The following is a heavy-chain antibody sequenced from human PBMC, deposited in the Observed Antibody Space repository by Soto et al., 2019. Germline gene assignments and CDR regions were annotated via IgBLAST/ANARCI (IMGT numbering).Heavy chain of an antibody. V-gene: IGHV3-30*18. CDR2: TSYDGNNE. CDR3: AKDKGVFNWATSYFDY. CDR1: GFTFSNYA. D-gene: IGHD1-1*01. Sequence: PGVSLRLSCAASGFTFSNYAMHWVRQAPGKGLEWVALTSYDGNNEYYTDSVKGRFTISRDNSKNTLFLQMNSPRPEDTAVYYCAKDKGVFNWATSYFDYWGQGARVTVS. J-gene: IGHJ4*02.